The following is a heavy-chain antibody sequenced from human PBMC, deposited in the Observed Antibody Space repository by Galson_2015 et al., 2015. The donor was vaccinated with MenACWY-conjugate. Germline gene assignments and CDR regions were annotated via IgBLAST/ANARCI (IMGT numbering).Heavy chain of an antibody. V-gene: IGHV3-11*06. Sequence: SLRLSCATSGFSLSDYYMGWLRQAPGKGLEWISYISSSSRYINYADSVRGRFTISRDNAKDSLFLQMNSLGGEDTALYYCARVASTRGYSYGFDIWGQGTLVTVSS. CDR2: ISSSSRYI. CDR3: ARVASTRGYSYGFDI. CDR1: GFSLSDYY. D-gene: IGHD5-18*01. J-gene: IGHJ4*02.